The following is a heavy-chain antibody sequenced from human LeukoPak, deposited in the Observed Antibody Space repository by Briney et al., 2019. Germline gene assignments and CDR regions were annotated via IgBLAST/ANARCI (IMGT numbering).Heavy chain of an antibody. J-gene: IGHJ4*02. CDR3: ARGLVPGFLDY. Sequence: GGSLRLSCAASGFTFSSYEMNWVRQAPGKGLEWVSYISSSGSTIYYADSVKGRFTISRDNAKNTLYLQMNSLRAEDTAVYYCARGLVPGFLDYWGQGTPVTVSS. CDR2: ISSSGSTI. D-gene: IGHD4-11*01. V-gene: IGHV3-48*03. CDR1: GFTFSSYE.